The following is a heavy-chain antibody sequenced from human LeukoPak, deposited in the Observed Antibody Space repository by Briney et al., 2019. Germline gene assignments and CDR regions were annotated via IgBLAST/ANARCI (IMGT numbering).Heavy chain of an antibody. CDR2: IYSGGST. V-gene: IGHV3-53*04. Sequence: PGGSLRLSCAAPGFTVSRINMSWVRQAPGKGLEWVSIIYSGGSTYYADSVKGRFTISRHNSKNTLYLQMNSLRAEDTAVYYCAREVGGSVFDIWGQGTMVTVSS. CDR3: AREVGGSVFDI. D-gene: IGHD3-16*01. CDR1: GFTVSRIN. J-gene: IGHJ3*02.